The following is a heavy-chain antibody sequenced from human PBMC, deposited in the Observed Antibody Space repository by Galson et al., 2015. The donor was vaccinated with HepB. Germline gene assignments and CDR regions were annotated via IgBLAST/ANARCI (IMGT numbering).Heavy chain of an antibody. CDR1: GFTFSSYA. D-gene: IGHD2-15*01. V-gene: IGHV3-30*04. J-gene: IGHJ3*02. Sequence: SLRLSCAASGFTFSSYAMHWVRQAPGKGLEWVAVISYDGRNKYYAESVKGRFTISRDNSKNTLYLQMNSLRGEDTAVYYCARDGSNDSAFDIWGQGIMVTVSS. CDR2: ISYDGRNK. CDR3: ARDGSNDSAFDI.